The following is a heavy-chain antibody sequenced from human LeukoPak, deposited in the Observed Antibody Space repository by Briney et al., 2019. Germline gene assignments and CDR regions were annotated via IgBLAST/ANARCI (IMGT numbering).Heavy chain of an antibody. Sequence: PGGSLRLSCAASGFTVSSNYMSWVRQAPGKGLEWVSVIYSGGSTYYADSVKGRFTISRDNSKNTLCLQMNSLRAEDTAVYYCARDHIVVVPAAISNPYYYYGMDVWGQGTTVTVSS. CDR3: ARDHIVVVPAAISNPYYYYGMDV. CDR1: GFTVSSNY. J-gene: IGHJ6*02. D-gene: IGHD2-2*01. CDR2: IYSGGST. V-gene: IGHV3-53*01.